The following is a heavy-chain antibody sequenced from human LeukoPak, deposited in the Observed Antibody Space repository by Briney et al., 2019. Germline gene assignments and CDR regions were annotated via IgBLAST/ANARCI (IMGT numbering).Heavy chain of an antibody. Sequence: SETLSLTCSVSGITPFHWSWIRQTPGKGLEWIGHITISGNTNYNPSLKSRVTISLGTSNNQFSLELKAVTAADTAVYYCAREGGAPGHTNEFDYWGQGILVTVSS. D-gene: IGHD1-1*01. CDR2: ITISGNT. V-gene: IGHV4-59*01. J-gene: IGHJ4*02. CDR1: GITPFH. CDR3: AREGGAPGHTNEFDY.